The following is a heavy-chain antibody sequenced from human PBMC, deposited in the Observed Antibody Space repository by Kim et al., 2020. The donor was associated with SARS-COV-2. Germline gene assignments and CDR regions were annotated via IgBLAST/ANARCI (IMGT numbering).Heavy chain of an antibody. CDR2: IYYSGST. V-gene: IGHV4-59*01. D-gene: IGHD2-15*01. J-gene: IGHJ4*02. CDR3: ATSLAISVATGDYFDY. CDR1: GCTISSYY. Sequence: SETLSLTCTVSGCTISSYYWSWIRQPPGKGLEWIGYIYYSGSTNYNPSLKSRVTISVDTTKNQFSLKLSSVTAADTAVYYCATSLAISVATGDYFDYWGQGTLVTVSS.